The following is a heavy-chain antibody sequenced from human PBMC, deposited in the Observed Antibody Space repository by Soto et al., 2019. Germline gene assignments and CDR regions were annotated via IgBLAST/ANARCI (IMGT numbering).Heavy chain of an antibody. CDR3: AREQYNWKI. D-gene: IGHD1-20*01. V-gene: IGHV4-59*01. J-gene: IGHJ4*02. CDR2: VFHTGNT. CDR1: GDSIRSYY. Sequence: PSETLSLTCSVSGDSIRSYYWTWIRQPPGKGLQWIGYVFHTGNTNYNPSLKSRVTISEDASKNQVSLRLTSVTAADTAVYSCAREQYNWKIWGQGTLVTVPS.